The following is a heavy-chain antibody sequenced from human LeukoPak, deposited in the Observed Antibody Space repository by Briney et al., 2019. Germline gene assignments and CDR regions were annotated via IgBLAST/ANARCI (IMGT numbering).Heavy chain of an antibody. D-gene: IGHD2-8*01. CDR2: INHSGST. V-gene: IGHV4-34*01. CDR1: GGSFSGYY. Sequence: SETLSLTCAVYGGSFSGYYWSWIRQPPGKGLEWIGEINHSGSTNYNPSLKSRVTISVDTSKNQFSLKLSSVTAADTAVYYCARTLGRYCTNGVCYTAEAFDYWGQGTLVTVSS. CDR3: ARTLGRYCTNGVCYTAEAFDY. J-gene: IGHJ4*02.